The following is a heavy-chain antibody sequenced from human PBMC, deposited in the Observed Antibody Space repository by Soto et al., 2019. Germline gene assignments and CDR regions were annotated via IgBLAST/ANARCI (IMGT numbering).Heavy chain of an antibody. V-gene: IGHV4-59*06. Sequence: SETLSLTCTVSGASIGTYYWSWIRQHPGKGLEWIGYIYYSGSTYYNPSLKSRVTISVDTSKNQFSLKLSSVTAADTAVYYCAREGGIVGATAADYWGQGTTVTVSS. D-gene: IGHD1-26*01. J-gene: IGHJ4*03. CDR2: IYYSGST. CDR1: GASIGTYY. CDR3: AREGGIVGATAADY.